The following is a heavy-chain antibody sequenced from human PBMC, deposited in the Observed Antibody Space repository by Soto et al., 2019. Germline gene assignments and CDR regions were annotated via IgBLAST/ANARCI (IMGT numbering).Heavy chain of an antibody. CDR2: IYHSGST. J-gene: IGHJ4*02. V-gene: IGHV4-30-2*01. CDR1: GGSISSGGYS. Sequence: ASETLSLTCAVSGGSISSGGYSWSWIRQPPGKGLEWIGYIYHSGSTYYNPSLKSRVTISVDRSKNQFSLKLSSVTAADTAVYYCTSGPIAAAGFDYWGQGTLVTVSS. CDR3: TSGPIAAAGFDY. D-gene: IGHD6-13*01.